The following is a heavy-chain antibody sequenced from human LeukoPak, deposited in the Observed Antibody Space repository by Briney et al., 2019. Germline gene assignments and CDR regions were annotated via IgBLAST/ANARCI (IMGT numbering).Heavy chain of an antibody. D-gene: IGHD3-3*01. CDR1: GYTFTSYY. V-gene: IGHV1-46*01. CDR3: ARGPFYYDFWSGYPNWLDP. J-gene: IGHJ5*02. CDR2: INPSGGST. Sequence: ASVKVSCKASGYTFTSYYMHWVRQAPGQGLEWMGIINPSGGSTSYAQKFQGRVTMTGDTSTSTVYMELSSLRSEDTAVYYCARGPFYYDFWSGYPNWLDPWGQGTLVTVSS.